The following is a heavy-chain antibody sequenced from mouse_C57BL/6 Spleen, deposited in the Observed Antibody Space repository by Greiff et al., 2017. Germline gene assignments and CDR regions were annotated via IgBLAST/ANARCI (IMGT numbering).Heavy chain of an antibody. CDR3: ARLYGSSSMDY. D-gene: IGHD1-1*01. Sequence: EVQLQQSGPELVKPGASVKISCKASGYSFTDYNMNWVKQSNGKSLEWIGVINPNYGTTSYNQKFKGKATLTVDQSSSTAYMPLHSLTSEDSAVYSWARLYGSSSMDYWGQGTSVTVSS. CDR2: INPNYGTT. V-gene: IGHV1-39*01. CDR1: GYSFTDYN. J-gene: IGHJ4*01.